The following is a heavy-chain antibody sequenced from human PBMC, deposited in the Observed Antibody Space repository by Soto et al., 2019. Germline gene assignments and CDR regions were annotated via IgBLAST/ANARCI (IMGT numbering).Heavy chain of an antibody. Sequence: SGPTLVNPTQTLTLTCTFSGFSLSTSGVGVGWIRQPPGKALEWLALIYWDDDKRYSPSLKSRLTITKDTSKNQVVLTMTNMDPVDTATYYCALSYSCSGDSCYSNLSWLDPWGQGTLVTVSS. J-gene: IGHJ5*02. D-gene: IGHD2-15*01. CDR3: ALSYSCSGDSCYSNLSWLDP. V-gene: IGHV2-5*02. CDR2: IYWDDDK. CDR1: GFSLSTSGVG.